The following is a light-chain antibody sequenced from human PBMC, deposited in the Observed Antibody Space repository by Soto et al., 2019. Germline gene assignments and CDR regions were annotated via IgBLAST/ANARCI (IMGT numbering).Light chain of an antibody. J-gene: IGKJ5*01. CDR3: QQYGNSPIT. V-gene: IGKV3-20*01. Sequence: EVVLPQSQGTLSLSRGERATLSCRASDRIYSAYLGWYQQKPGQAPRLLIYGTSSRATGIPDRFSGRGSGTDVTLTISRLQPEDLAVYYCQQYGNSPITFGQGTRLEIK. CDR1: DRIYSAY. CDR2: GTS.